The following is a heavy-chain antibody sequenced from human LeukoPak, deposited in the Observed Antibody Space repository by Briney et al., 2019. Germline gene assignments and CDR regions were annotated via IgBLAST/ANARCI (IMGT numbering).Heavy chain of an antibody. CDR1: GYTFTSYG. CDR3: ARDHTQWELLAPDAFDI. CDR2: ISAYNGNT. Sequence: ASVKVSCKASGYTFTSYGISWVRQAPGQGLEWMGWISAYNGNTNYAQKLQGRVTMTTDTSTSTAYMELRSLRSDDTAVYYCARDHTQWELLAPDAFDIWGQGTMVTVSS. D-gene: IGHD1-26*01. J-gene: IGHJ3*02. V-gene: IGHV1-18*01.